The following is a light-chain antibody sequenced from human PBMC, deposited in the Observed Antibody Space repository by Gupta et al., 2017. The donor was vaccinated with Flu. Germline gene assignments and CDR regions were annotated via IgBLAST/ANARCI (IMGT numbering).Light chain of an antibody. CDR3: QSYDSSLSGWV. Sequence: QSVLTQPPSVSGAPGQRVTIPGTGSSSNIGAGNDVNWYQQFPGTAPKFLLSCGRDRPSGVPDRFSGSKSGTSASLAITGLQAEDEADYHCQSYDSSLSGWVFGGGTKLTVL. CDR1: SSNIGAGND. CDR2: CGR. J-gene: IGLJ3*02. V-gene: IGLV1-40*01.